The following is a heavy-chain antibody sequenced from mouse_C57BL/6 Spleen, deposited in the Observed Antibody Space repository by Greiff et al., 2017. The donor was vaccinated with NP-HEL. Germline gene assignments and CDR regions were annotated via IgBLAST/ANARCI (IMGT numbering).Heavy chain of an antibody. CDR1: GYTFTEYT. V-gene: IGHV1-62-2*01. Sequence: QVQLQQSGAELVKPGASVKLSCKASGYTFTEYTIHWVKQRSGQGLEWIGWFYPGSGSIKYNEKFKDKATLTADKSSSTVYMELSRLTSEDSAVYCCARHGYGNYGEGYYFDYWGQGTTLTVSS. J-gene: IGHJ2*01. D-gene: IGHD2-1*01. CDR3: ARHGYGNYGEGYYFDY. CDR2: FYPGSGSI.